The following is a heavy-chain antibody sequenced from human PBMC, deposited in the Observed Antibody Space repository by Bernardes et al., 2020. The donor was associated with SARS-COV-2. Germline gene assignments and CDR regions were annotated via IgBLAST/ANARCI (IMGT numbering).Heavy chain of an antibody. Sequence: ASVKVSCKASGYTFTSYGISWVRQAPGQGLEWMGWISAYNGNTNYAQKLQGRVTMTTDTSTSTAYMELRSLRSDDTAVYYYAGTPYYDFWSGYYFGDYWGQGTLGTIAS. V-gene: IGHV1-18*01. J-gene: IGHJ4*02. CDR1: GYTFTSYG. D-gene: IGHD3-3*01. CDR3: AGTPYYDFWSGYYFGDY. CDR2: ISAYNGNT.